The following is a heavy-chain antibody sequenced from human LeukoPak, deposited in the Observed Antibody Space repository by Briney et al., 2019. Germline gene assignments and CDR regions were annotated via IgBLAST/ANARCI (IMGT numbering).Heavy chain of an antibody. J-gene: IGHJ4*02. CDR3: AGCVGYDSSGYYLSRPGPDNY. D-gene: IGHD3-22*01. V-gene: IGHV4-59*01. CDR2: IYYSGST. Sequence: PSETLSLTCTVSGGSISSYYWSWIRQPPGKGLEWIGYIYYSGSTNYNPSLKSRVTISVDTSKNQFSLKLSSVTAADTAVYYCAGCVGYDSSGYYLSRPGPDNYWGQGTLVTVSS. CDR1: GGSISSYY.